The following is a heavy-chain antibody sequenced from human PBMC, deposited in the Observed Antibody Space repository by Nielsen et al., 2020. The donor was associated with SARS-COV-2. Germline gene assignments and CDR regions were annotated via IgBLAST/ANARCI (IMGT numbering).Heavy chain of an antibody. CDR3: ASALLVYYFDY. Sequence: GESLKISCAASGFTFSSYAMHWVRQAPGKGLEWVAVISYDGSNKYYADSVKGRFTISRDNSKNTLYLQMNSLRAEDTAVYYCASALLVYYFDYWGQGTLVTVSS. CDR1: GFTFSSYA. V-gene: IGHV3-30-3*01. CDR2: ISYDGSNK. J-gene: IGHJ4*02.